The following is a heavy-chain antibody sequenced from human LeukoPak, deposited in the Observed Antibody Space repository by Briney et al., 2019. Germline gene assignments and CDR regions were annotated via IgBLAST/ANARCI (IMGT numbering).Heavy chain of an antibody. CDR3: ARHQSEATTVTPALNY. CDR2: IYYSGST. J-gene: IGHJ4*02. Sequence: SDTLSLTCTVSGGSISSSSYYWGWIRQPAGKGLECMGSIYYSGSTYYNPSLKRRVTISVDTSKNQFSLKLSSVTAADTAVYYCARHQSEATTVTPALNYWGQGTLVTVSS. CDR1: GGSISSSSYY. V-gene: IGHV4-39*01. D-gene: IGHD4-17*01.